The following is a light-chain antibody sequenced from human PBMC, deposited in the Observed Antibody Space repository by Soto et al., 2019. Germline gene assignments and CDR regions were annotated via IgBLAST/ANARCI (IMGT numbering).Light chain of an antibody. CDR2: DAS. J-gene: IGKJ3*01. CDR3: QQYHSYN. V-gene: IGKV1-5*01. CDR1: QSVTSW. Sequence: DIQMTQSPSTLSASVGDRVTITCRASQSVTSWLAWYQQKPGKAPKFLIYDASSLESGVPSRFSGSGSGTEFTITISSLQPDDFATYYCQQYHSYNVGPGTKVDSK.